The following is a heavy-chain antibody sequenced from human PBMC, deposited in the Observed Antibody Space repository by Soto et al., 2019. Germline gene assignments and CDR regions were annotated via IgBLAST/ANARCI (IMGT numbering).Heavy chain of an antibody. D-gene: IGHD4-17*01. CDR2: IYTGGST. CDR1: GFTVSRDY. V-gene: IGHV3-53*01. Sequence: EVPLVESGGGLIQPGGSLRPSCAASGFTVSRDYMSWVRQAPGKGLEWVSVIYTGGSTYYADSVKGRFTFSRDNSKNTLYLQMNSLRAEDTAVYYCARAYGGNPALFDPWGQGTLVTVSS. CDR3: ARAYGGNPALFDP. J-gene: IGHJ5*02.